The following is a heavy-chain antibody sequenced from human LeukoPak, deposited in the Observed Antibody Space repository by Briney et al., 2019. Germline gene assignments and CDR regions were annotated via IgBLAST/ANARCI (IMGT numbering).Heavy chain of an antibody. CDR2: IYYSGNI. J-gene: IGHJ4*02. CDR3: ARARDDILTGYSGVYFDY. CDR1: GGSISNYY. V-gene: IGHV4-59*01. D-gene: IGHD3-9*01. Sequence: SETLSLTCTVFGGSISNYYWSWIRQPPGKALEWIGYIYYSGNIYDSPSLKSRVTISVDTPKNQFSLKLSSVTAADTAVYYCARARDDILTGYSGVYFDYWGQGTLVTVSS.